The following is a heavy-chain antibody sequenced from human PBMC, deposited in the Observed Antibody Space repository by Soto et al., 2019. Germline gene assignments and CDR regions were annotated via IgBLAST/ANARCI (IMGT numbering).Heavy chain of an antibody. CDR1: GYTFTSYG. V-gene: IGHV1-18*01. J-gene: IGHJ6*03. CDR3: ARNYHDYGDYRGLYYYYYYMDV. Sequence: ASVKVSCKASGYTFTSYGISWVRQAPGQGLEWMGWISAYNGNTNYAQKLQGRVTMTTDTSTSTAYMELRSLRSDDTAVYYCARNYHDYGDYRGLYYYYYYMDVWGKGTTVTVSS. CDR2: ISAYNGNT. D-gene: IGHD4-17*01.